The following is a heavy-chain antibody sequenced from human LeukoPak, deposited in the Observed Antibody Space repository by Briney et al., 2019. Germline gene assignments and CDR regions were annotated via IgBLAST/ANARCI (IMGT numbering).Heavy chain of an antibody. CDR2: MNPNSGNT. CDR1: GYTFTSYD. J-gene: IGHJ6*02. Sequence: ASVKLSFKASGYTFTSYDIYWVRQATGQGLEWMGWMNPNSGNTGYAQKFQGRATMTRNPSISTAYTELSRLRSEDTAVYYCARGPNALRFLEWLSYTTYYYYGMDVWGQGTTVTVSS. D-gene: IGHD3-3*01. CDR3: ARGPNALRFLEWLSYTTYYYYGMDV. V-gene: IGHV1-8*01.